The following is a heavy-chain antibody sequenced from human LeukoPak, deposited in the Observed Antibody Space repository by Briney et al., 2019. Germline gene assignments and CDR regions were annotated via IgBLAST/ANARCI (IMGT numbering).Heavy chain of an antibody. J-gene: IGHJ4*02. CDR3: ARPSSSWNTFDY. CDR2: SYYSGST. D-gene: IGHD6-13*01. Sequence: SENLSFTCTVSGGSIRSSSYYWGWIRQPPGKGLEWRGSSYYSGSTYYNPSLKSRVTLSVDTFKNQFSLKLTSVTAADTAVYYCARPSSSWNTFDYWGQGTPVTVSS. CDR1: GGSIRSSSYY. V-gene: IGHV4-39*01.